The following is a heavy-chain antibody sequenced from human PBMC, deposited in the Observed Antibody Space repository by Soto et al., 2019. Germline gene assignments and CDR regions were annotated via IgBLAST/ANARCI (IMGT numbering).Heavy chain of an antibody. D-gene: IGHD2-2*01. V-gene: IGHV1-18*01. CDR1: GYTFTSYG. J-gene: IGHJ4*02. Sequence: QVQLVQSGPEVKEPGASVRVSCKASGYTFTSYGFSWVRQAPGQGLAWVGWVSANNGDTNSARNLQGRVTLTTDTSTSTAYMDLRSLTSDDTAVYYCARDFRDSCGGTSCIYFDYWGQGTLVTVSS. CDR3: ARDFRDSCGGTSCIYFDY. CDR2: VSANNGDT.